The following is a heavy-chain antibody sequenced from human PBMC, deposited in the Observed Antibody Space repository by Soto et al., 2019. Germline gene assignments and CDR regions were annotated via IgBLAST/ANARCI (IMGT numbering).Heavy chain of an antibody. CDR2: IWYDGSNK. CDR1: GFTFSSYG. CDR3: ARDWDCSGGSCSSNFDY. D-gene: IGHD2-15*01. J-gene: IGHJ4*02. V-gene: IGHV3-33*01. Sequence: RGSLRLSCAASGFTFSSYGMHWVRQAPGKGLEWVAVIWYDGSNKYYADSVKGRFTISRDNSKNTLYLQMNSLRAEDTAVYYCARDWDCSGGSCSSNFDYWGQGTLVTVSS.